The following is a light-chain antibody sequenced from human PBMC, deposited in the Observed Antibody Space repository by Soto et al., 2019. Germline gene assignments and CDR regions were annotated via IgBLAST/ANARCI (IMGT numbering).Light chain of an antibody. CDR3: QQSYSTPLT. CDR1: QTISTF. J-gene: IGKJ4*01. Sequence: DIQMTQSPSSLSASVGDRVTITCRASQTISTFLNWYQQKPGEAPKLLIYTTSSLQSGVPSRFSGSGSGTEFTLIISSLQPEDFATFYCQQSYSTPLTFGGGTKAEIK. CDR2: TTS. V-gene: IGKV1-39*01.